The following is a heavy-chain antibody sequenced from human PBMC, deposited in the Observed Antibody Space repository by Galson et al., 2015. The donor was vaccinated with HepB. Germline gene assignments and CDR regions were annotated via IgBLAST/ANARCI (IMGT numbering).Heavy chain of an antibody. D-gene: IGHD6-13*01. J-gene: IGHJ4*02. V-gene: IGHV4-39*01. CDR2: IYYSGGT. Sequence: ETLSLTCTVSGGSISSSSYYWGWIRQPPGKGLEWIGSIYYSGGTYYNPSLKSRVTISVDTSKNQFSLKLSSVTAADTAVYYCAGPFEQQLGHKHGKKAKTFDYWGQGTLVTVSS. CDR3: AGPFEQQLGHKHGKKAKTFDY. CDR1: GGSISSSSYY.